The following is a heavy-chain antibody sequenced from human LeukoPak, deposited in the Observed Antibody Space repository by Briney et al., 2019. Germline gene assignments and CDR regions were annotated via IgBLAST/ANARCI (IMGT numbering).Heavy chain of an antibody. CDR3: ASSPLEWLPIPDY. J-gene: IGHJ4*02. D-gene: IGHD3-3*01. V-gene: IGHV3-21*01. Sequence: GGSLRLSCAASGFTFSSYSMNWVRQAPGKGLEWVSSISSSSSYIYYADSVKGRFTISRDNAKNSLYLQMNSLRAEDTAVYYCASSPLEWLPIPDYWGQGTLVTVSS. CDR2: ISSSSSYI. CDR1: GFTFSSYS.